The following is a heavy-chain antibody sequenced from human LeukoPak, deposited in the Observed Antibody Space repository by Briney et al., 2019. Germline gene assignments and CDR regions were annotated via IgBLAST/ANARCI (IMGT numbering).Heavy chain of an antibody. Sequence: SVKVSCKASGGTFSSYAICWVRQAPGQGLEWMGRIIPIFGTANYAQKFQGRVTITTDESTSTAYMELSSLRSEDTAVYYCARTLYSGSYYPDYWGQGTLVTVSS. CDR2: IIPIFGTA. D-gene: IGHD1-26*01. V-gene: IGHV1-69*05. CDR1: GGTFSSYA. CDR3: ARTLYSGSYYPDY. J-gene: IGHJ4*02.